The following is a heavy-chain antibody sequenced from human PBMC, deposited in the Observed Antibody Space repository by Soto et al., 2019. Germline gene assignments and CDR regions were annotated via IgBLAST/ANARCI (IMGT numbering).Heavy chain of an antibody. CDR2: ISGSGGST. Sequence: PGGSLRLSCAASGFTFSSYAMSWVRQAPGKGLEWVSAISGSGGSTYYADSVKGRFTISRDNSKNTLYLQMNSLRAEDTAVYYCAKRRYSGYDSDYYYYGMDVWGQGTTVTVSS. J-gene: IGHJ6*02. CDR3: AKRRYSGYDSDYYYYGMDV. D-gene: IGHD5-12*01. V-gene: IGHV3-23*01. CDR1: GFTFSSYA.